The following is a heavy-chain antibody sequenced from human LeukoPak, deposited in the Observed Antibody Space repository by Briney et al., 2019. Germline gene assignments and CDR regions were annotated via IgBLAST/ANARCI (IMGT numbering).Heavy chain of an antibody. V-gene: IGHV3-7*01. Sequence: GGSLRLSCAASGFTFSSYWMSWVRQAPGKGLEWVANIKQDGSEKYYVDSVKGRFTISRDNAKNSLYLQMNSLRAEDTAVCYRARDRGHSSGWSRDYFDYWGQGTLVTVSS. D-gene: IGHD6-19*01. CDR1: GFTFSSYW. CDR2: IKQDGSEK. J-gene: IGHJ4*02. CDR3: ARDRGHSSGWSRDYFDY.